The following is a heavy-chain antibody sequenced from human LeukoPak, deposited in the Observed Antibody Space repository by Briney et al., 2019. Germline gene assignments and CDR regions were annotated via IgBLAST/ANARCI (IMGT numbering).Heavy chain of an antibody. CDR2: IYYSGST. CDR1: GGSFSGYY. Sequence: SETLSLTCAVYGGSFSGYYWGWIRQPPGKGLEWIGCIYYSGSTYYNPSLKSRVTISVDTFKNQFSLKLSSVTAADTAVYYCARELQENWFDPWGQGTLVTVTS. V-gene: IGHV4-34*01. J-gene: IGHJ5*02. CDR3: ARELQENWFDP. D-gene: IGHD1-26*01.